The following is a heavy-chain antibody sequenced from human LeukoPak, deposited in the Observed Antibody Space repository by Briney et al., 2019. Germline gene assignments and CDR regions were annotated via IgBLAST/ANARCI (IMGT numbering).Heavy chain of an antibody. CDR1: GFTFSSYG. D-gene: IGHD3-10*01. Sequence: GGSLRLSCAASGFTFSSYGMHWVRQAPGKRLEWVAVISYDGSNKYYADSVKGRFTISRDNSKNTLYLQMNSLKAEDTAMYYCAKDLSVRSDTGGDFDYWGQGTLVTVSS. J-gene: IGHJ4*02. CDR2: ISYDGSNK. V-gene: IGHV3-30*18. CDR3: AKDLSVRSDTGGDFDY.